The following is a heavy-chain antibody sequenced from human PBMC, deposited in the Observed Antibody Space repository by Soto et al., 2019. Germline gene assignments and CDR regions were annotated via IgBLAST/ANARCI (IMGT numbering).Heavy chain of an antibody. J-gene: IGHJ5*02. V-gene: IGHV4-30-2*01. CDR2: ICHSGNT. CDR3: ARVWFGESSWFDP. CDR1: GGSITIGGYC. D-gene: IGHD3-10*01. Sequence: QLQLQESGSGLVKPSQTLSLTCTVSGGSITIGGYCWSWIRQPPGQGLEWIGYICHSGNTYYNPSLKSRGTTSLDRSNNQFSLNLSSVTAADTAVYYCARVWFGESSWFDPWGQGTLVTVSS.